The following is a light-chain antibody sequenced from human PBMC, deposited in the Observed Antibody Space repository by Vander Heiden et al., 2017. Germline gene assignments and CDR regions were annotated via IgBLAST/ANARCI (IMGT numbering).Light chain of an antibody. CDR3: QQYNNWPPLT. CDR2: DAS. Sequence: EIVMPPSLATLSVFLGARATLTCRVSQSVSSNLAWYQQKPGQAPKLLIYDASTRATGIPARFSASRSGTEFTLTISSLQSKDFAVYYCQQYNNWPPLTFGEGTKVEIK. J-gene: IGKJ4*01. CDR1: QSVSSN. V-gene: IGKV3-15*01.